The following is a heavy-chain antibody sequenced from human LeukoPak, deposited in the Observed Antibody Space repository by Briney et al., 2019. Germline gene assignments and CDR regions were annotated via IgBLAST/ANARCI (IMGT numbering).Heavy chain of an antibody. Sequence: GGSLRLSCAASGFTVSSNYMSWVRQAPGKGLEWVSVIYSGGSTYYADSVKGRFTISRDNSKNTLYLQMNSLRAEDTAVYYCARNPSSSWYPNWFDPWGQGTLVTVSS. CDR3: ARNPSSSWYPNWFDP. CDR2: IYSGGST. CDR1: GFTVSSNY. D-gene: IGHD6-13*01. J-gene: IGHJ5*02. V-gene: IGHV3-53*01.